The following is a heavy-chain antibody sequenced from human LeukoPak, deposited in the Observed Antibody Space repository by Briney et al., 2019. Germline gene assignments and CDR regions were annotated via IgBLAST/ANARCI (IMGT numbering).Heavy chain of an antibody. CDR2: IVVGSGTT. CDR1: GITFSSFA. V-gene: IGHV1-58*01. Sequence: GTSVKVSCKTSGITFSSFAVQWVRQARGQRLEWIGWIVVGSGTTKYAQKFHERVTITRDMSTRTAFMELRSLRFDGTAVYYCAADVIPGPKGFDPWGQGTLVTVSS. D-gene: IGHD2-21*01. CDR3: AADVIPGPKGFDP. J-gene: IGHJ5*02.